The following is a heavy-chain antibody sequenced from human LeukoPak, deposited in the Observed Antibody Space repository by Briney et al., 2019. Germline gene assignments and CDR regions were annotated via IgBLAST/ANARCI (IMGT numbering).Heavy chain of an antibody. CDR2: INSDST. J-gene: IGHJ4*02. Sequence: SETLSLTCAISGGSFTGYYWSWLRQPPGKGLEWIEEINSDSTNYNRSLNSRVTMSVDTAKNQFSLKLTSVTAADTAVYYCARGSGDYSIWGQGALVIVS. CDR1: GGSFTGYY. D-gene: IGHD4-17*01. V-gene: IGHV4-34*01. CDR3: ARGSGDYSI.